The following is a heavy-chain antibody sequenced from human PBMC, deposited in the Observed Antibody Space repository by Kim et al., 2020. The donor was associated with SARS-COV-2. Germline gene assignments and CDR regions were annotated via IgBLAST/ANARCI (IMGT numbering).Heavy chain of an antibody. CDR1: GFTFDLYS. CDR2: ISEGTAGP. V-gene: IGHV3-23*01. CDR3: ARGGGGDHGF. Sequence: GGSLRLSCVASGFTFDLYSLSWVRQAPGKGLEWVGYISEGTAGPEYGDSVRGRFTISRDNSRNTMFLQMNSLTDEDTATYYCARGGGGDHGFWGEGTLVTVSS. D-gene: IGHD2-21*02. J-gene: IGHJ4*02.